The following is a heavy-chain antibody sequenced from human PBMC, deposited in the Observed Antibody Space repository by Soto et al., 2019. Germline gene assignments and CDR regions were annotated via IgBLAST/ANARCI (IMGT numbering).Heavy chain of an antibody. V-gene: IGHV4-59*01. D-gene: IGHD3-3*01. CDR3: ARDGSRYDFWSGPYYFDY. CDR1: GGSISSYY. CDR2: IYYNGNT. J-gene: IGHJ4*02. Sequence: TSETLSLTCTVSGGSISSYYWSWIRQPPGKGLEWIGYIYYNGNTNYSPSLKSRVTISVDTSKNQFSLNLNSVSAADTAVYYCARDGSRYDFWSGPYYFDYWGQGTLVTVS.